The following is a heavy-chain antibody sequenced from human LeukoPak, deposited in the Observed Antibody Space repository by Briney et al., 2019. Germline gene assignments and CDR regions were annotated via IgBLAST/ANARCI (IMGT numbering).Heavy chain of an antibody. CDR3: ARQTGNYYGSGSYKS. D-gene: IGHD3-10*01. CDR1: GGSISSYY. Sequence: PSETLSLTCTVSGGSISSYYWSWIRQPPGKGLEWIGYIYYSGSTNYNPSLKSRVTISVDTSKNQFSLKLSSVTAADTAVYYCARQTGNYYGSGSYKSWGQGTLVTVSS. J-gene: IGHJ4*02. CDR2: IYYSGST. V-gene: IGHV4-59*08.